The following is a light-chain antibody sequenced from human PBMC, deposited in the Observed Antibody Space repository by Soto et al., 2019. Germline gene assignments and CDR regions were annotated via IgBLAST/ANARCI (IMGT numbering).Light chain of an antibody. J-gene: IGKJ1*01. CDR3: QQSYSTPRT. CDR1: QSISSY. Sequence: DIQMTQSPSSLSASVGDRVTITCRASQSISSYLNWYQQKPGKAPKLLIYAASSLQSGVPSRFSGSGSGTDFTLTISSLQPEEIATYYCQQSYSTPRTFGQGTGVEIK. CDR2: AAS. V-gene: IGKV1-39*01.